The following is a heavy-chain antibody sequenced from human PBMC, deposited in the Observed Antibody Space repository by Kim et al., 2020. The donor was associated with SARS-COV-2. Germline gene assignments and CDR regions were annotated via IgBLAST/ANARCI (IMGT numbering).Heavy chain of an antibody. CDR1: GFTFRSYA. CDR3: AKNKWVFGGDFDY. CDR2: ITGNADSA. Sequence: GGSLRLSCAASGFTFRSYAMSWVRQAPGKGLEWVSAITGNADSAYYADSVKGRFTISRDNFKSTLHLQMNSLTAEDTAMYYCAKNKWVFGGDFDYWAQGT. J-gene: IGHJ4*03. D-gene: IGHD3-3*01. V-gene: IGHV3-23*01.